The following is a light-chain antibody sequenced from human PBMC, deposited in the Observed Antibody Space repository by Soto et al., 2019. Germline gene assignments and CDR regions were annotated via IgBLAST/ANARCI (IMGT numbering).Light chain of an antibody. CDR3: QQRNVWPPIT. Sequence: EVVLTQYPATLSVSPGERATLSSGASQSIRTSLAWYQQKPGQAPRLVIFDASNRANGVPARFGGSGSGTDFTLTINSLEPEDFAVYYCQQRNVWPPITFGQGTRLEIK. CDR2: DAS. V-gene: IGKV3-11*01. CDR1: QSIRTS. J-gene: IGKJ5*01.